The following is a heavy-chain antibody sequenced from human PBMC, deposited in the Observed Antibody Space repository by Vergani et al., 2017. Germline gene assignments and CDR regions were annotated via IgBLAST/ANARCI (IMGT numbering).Heavy chain of an antibody. Sequence: QVQLVQSGAEVKKPGASVKVSCKASGYTFTSYYMHWVRQAPGQGLEWMGIINPSGGSTSYAQKFQGRVTMTRDTPTSTVYLELSSLRSEDTAVYYCARGCCSSTGCYAVWFDPWGQGTLVTVSS. D-gene: IGHD2-2*01. CDR1: GYTFTSYY. CDR3: ARGCCSSTGCYAVWFDP. J-gene: IGHJ5*02. V-gene: IGHV1-46*01. CDR2: INPSGGST.